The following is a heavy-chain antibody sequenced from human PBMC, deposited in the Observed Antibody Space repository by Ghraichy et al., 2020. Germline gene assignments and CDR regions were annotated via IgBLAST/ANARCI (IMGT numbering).Heavy chain of an antibody. CDR1: GFMFSSYA. J-gene: IGHJ3*02. CDR3: AKRITAASRAFDI. CDR2: ISTSGGAT. V-gene: IGHV3-23*01. Sequence: AGSLRLSCAASGFMFSSYAMTWVRQAPGKGLEWVSGISTSGGATYHADSVKGRFTISRDNSKNTLYLQMNSLRAEDTAVYHCAKRITAASRAFDIWGQGTMVTVSS. D-gene: IGHD6-13*01.